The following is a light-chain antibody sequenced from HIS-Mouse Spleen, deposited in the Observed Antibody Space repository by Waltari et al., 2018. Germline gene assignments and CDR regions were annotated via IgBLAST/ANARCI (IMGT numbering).Light chain of an antibody. Sequence: DIQMTQSPSTLSASVGDRVTITCRASQSISSWLAWYQQKTGKAPKLLIYKASSLESGVPSRFSGSGSGTEFTLTISSLQPDDFATYYCQQYNSYSRTFGQGTKVEIK. V-gene: IGKV1-5*03. J-gene: IGKJ1*01. CDR2: KAS. CDR3: QQYNSYSRT. CDR1: QSISSW.